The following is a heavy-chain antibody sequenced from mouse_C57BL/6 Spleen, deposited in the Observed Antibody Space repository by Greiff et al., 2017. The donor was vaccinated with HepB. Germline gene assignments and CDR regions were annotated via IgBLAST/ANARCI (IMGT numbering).Heavy chain of an antibody. CDR1: GFSLTSYG. Sequence: VNVVESGPGLVQPSQSLSITCTASGFSLTSYGVHWVRQSPGKGLEWLGVIWSGGSTDYNAAFISRLSISKDNSKSQVFFKMNRLQADDTAIYYCARNGGLYDYFFDYWGQGTTLTVSS. V-gene: IGHV2-2*01. CDR3: ARNGGLYDYFFDY. J-gene: IGHJ2*01. CDR2: IWSGGST. D-gene: IGHD2-3*01.